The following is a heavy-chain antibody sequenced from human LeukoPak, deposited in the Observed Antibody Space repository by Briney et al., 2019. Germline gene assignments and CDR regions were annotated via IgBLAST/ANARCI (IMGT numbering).Heavy chain of an antibody. Sequence: GESLKISCKGSGYSFATYWIGWVRQMPGKGLEWMGIIYPGDSDTRYSPSFQGQVTISADKSISTAYLQWSSLKASDTAMYYCARRLPYSSSADAFDIWGQGTMVTVSS. D-gene: IGHD6-6*01. CDR3: ARRLPYSSSADAFDI. V-gene: IGHV5-51*01. CDR2: IYPGDSDT. CDR1: GYSFATYW. J-gene: IGHJ3*02.